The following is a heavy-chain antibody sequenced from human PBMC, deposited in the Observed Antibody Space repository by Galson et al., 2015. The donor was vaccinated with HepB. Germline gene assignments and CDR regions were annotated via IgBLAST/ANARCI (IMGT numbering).Heavy chain of an antibody. J-gene: IGHJ2*01. D-gene: IGHD6-13*01. Sequence: SLRLSCAASGFTFSSYGMHWVRQAPGKGLEWVAVIWYDGSNKYYADSVKGRFTISRDNSKNTLYLQMNGLRAEDTAVYYCARDGYSSSWYVRYFDLWGRGTLVTVSS. CDR1: GFTFSSYG. CDR2: IWYDGSNK. CDR3: ARDGYSSSWYVRYFDL. V-gene: IGHV3-33*08.